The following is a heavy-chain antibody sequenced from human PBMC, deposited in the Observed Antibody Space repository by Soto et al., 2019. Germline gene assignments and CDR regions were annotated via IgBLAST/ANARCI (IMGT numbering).Heavy chain of an antibody. CDR1: GGSISSGGYY. D-gene: IGHD3-10*01. V-gene: IGHV4-31*03. CDR3: ARSGFGETDPPNWFDP. Sequence: SETLSLTCTVSGGSISSGGYYWSWIRQHPGKGLEWIGYIYYSGSTYYNPSLKSRVTISVDTSKNQFSLKLSSVTAADTAVYYCARSGFGETDPPNWFDPWGQGTLVTVSS. CDR2: IYYSGST. J-gene: IGHJ5*02.